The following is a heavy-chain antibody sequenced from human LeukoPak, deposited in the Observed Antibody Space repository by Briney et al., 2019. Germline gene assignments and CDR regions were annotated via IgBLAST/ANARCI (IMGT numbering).Heavy chain of an antibody. D-gene: IGHD3-22*01. CDR3: ARAPYYYDSSGYSWYYFDY. Sequence: SETLSLTCTVSGGSISSGGYYWSWIRQHPGMGLEWIGYIYYSGSTYYNPSLKSRVTISVDTSKNQFSLKLSSVTAADTAVYYCARAPYYYDSSGYSWYYFDYWGQGTLVTVSS. CDR1: GGSISSGGYY. V-gene: IGHV4-31*03. J-gene: IGHJ4*02. CDR2: IYYSGST.